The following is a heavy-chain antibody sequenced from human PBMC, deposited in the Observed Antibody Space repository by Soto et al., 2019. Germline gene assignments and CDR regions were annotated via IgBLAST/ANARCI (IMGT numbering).Heavy chain of an antibody. CDR2: IYWTDDK. CDR1: GFSLSTSGMG. Sequence: QITLKESGPTLVKPTQTLTLTCTFSGFSLSTSGMGVAWIRQPPEKALEWLAVIYWTDDKRYSPSLKSRLTITKDTSKNQVVLTMTDMGPVDTATYYCAHRKSSYYGSENTYYYGMDVWGQGTTVTVSS. D-gene: IGHD3-10*01. J-gene: IGHJ6*02. V-gene: IGHV2-5*01. CDR3: AHRKSSYYGSENTYYYGMDV.